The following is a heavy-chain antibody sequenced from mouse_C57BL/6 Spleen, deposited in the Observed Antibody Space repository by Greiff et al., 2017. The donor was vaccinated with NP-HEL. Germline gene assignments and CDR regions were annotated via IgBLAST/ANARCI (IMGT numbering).Heavy chain of an antibody. J-gene: IGHJ1*03. CDR3: ARKDYGSRNWYFDV. D-gene: IGHD1-1*01. Sequence: VQLQQPGAELVKPGASVKLSCKASGYTFTSFWMHWVKQRPGQGLEWIGMIHPNSGSTNYNEKFKSKATLTVDKSSSTAYMQLSSLTSEDSAVYYCARKDYGSRNWYFDVWGTGTTVTVSS. CDR1: GYTFTSFW. CDR2: IHPNSGST. V-gene: IGHV1-64*01.